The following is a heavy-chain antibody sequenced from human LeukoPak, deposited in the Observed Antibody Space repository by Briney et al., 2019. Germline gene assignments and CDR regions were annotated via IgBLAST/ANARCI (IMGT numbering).Heavy chain of an antibody. V-gene: IGHV3-48*04. CDR2: ISSSGSTI. J-gene: IGHJ6*04. D-gene: IGHD3-10*02. CDR1: GFTFSSYS. CDR3: AELGITMIGGV. Sequence: GGSLTLSCAASGFTFSSYSMNWVRQAPGKGLEWVAYISSSGSTIYYADSVKGRFTISRDNAKNSLYLQMNSLRAEDTAVYYCAELGITMIGGVWGKGTTVTISS.